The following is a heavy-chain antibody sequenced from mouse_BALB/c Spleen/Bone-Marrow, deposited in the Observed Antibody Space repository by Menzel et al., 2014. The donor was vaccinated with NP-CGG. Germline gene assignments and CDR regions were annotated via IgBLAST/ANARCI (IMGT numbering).Heavy chain of an antibody. Sequence: VQLQQSGAELARPGASVKLSCKASGYTFTSYWMQWVKQRPGQGLEWIGAIYPGDGDTRYTQKFKGKATLTADKSSSTAYMQLSSLASEDSAVYYCARGDTATWFAHWGQGTLVTVSA. J-gene: IGHJ3*01. D-gene: IGHD1-2*01. CDR2: IYPGDGDT. CDR1: GYTFTSYW. V-gene: IGHV1-87*01. CDR3: ARGDTATWFAH.